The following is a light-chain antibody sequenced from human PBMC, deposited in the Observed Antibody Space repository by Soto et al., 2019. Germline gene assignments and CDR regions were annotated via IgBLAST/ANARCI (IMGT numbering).Light chain of an antibody. Sequence: QSVLTQPASVSGSPGQSITISCTGTSSDVGGYNYVSWYQQHPGKAPKLMIYEVSNRPSGVSNRFSGSKSGNTASLTISGLQAEDEADYYCSSYTSSYTYVFXTGTKVTVL. J-gene: IGLJ1*01. CDR3: SSYTSSYTYV. V-gene: IGLV2-14*01. CDR2: EVS. CDR1: SSDVGGYNY.